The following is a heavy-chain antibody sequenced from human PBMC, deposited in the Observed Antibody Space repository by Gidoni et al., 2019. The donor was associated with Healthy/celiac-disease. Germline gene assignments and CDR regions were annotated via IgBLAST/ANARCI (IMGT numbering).Heavy chain of an antibody. Sequence: QVQLQQGGAGLLKPSETLSLTCAVYGGSFSGYYWSWIRQPPGKGLEWIGEINHSGSTTYNPSLKSRVTISVDTSKNPFSLKLSSVPAADTAVYYCAREGWGYSYGYKFISYFDYWGQGTLVTVSS. J-gene: IGHJ4*02. CDR1: GGSFSGYY. V-gene: IGHV4-34*01. CDR2: INHSGST. CDR3: AREGWGYSYGYKFISYFDY. D-gene: IGHD5-18*01.